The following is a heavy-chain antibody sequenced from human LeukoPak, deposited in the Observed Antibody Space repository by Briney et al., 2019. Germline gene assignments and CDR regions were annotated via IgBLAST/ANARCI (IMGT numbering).Heavy chain of an antibody. CDR1: GFTFSYYW. V-gene: IGHV3-7*01. D-gene: IGHD2-15*01. CDR2: IKVRGREK. J-gene: IGHJ4*02. Sequence: PGGSLRLSCRASGFTFSYYWMTWVRQAPGKGLEWLANIKVRGREKYYVDSVKGRFTISRDNADNLVYLQMNSLRVEDTAVYYCARGWGEKGRCRGGTCNNPQFDYWGQGILVTVSS. CDR3: ARGWGEKGRCRGGTCNNPQFDY.